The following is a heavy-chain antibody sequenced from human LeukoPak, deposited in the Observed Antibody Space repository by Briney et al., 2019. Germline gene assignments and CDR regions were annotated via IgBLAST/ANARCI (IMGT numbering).Heavy chain of an antibody. V-gene: IGHV3-30*02. CDR1: GFTFSSHA. J-gene: IGHJ4*02. CDR3: AKGRAGMVRGVCDY. CDR2: IRNDGSIR. D-gene: IGHD3-10*01. Sequence: GRSLRLSCAASGFTFSSHAMHWVRQAPGKGLEWVAFIRNDGSIRYYADSLKGRFTISRDNSKNTLYLQMSSLRVDDTAVYYCAKGRAGMVRGVCDYWGQGTLVTVSS.